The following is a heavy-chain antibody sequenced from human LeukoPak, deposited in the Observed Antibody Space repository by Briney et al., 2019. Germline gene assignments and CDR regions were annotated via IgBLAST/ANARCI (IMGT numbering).Heavy chain of an antibody. V-gene: IGHV3-66*01. CDR1: GFTVSSNY. J-gene: IGHJ4*02. Sequence: GGSLRLSCAASGFTVSSNYMSWVRQAPGKGLEWVSVIYSGGSTYYADSVKGRFTISRDNSKNTLYLQMNSLRDEDTAVYYCARVAAGLGVDYWGQGTLVTVSS. D-gene: IGHD3-16*01. CDR3: ARVAAGLGVDY. CDR2: IYSGGST.